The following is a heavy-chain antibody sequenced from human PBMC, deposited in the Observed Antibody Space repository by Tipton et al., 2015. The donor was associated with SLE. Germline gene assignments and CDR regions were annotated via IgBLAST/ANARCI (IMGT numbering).Heavy chain of an antibody. V-gene: IGHV4-4*07. CDR2: VYSSGSD. J-gene: IGHJ4*02. CDR3: ARGDVD. CDR1: GDTVTSYY. Sequence: TLSLTCSVSGDTVTSYYWSWFRQSTGRGLEWIGRVYSSGSDNYNPALLSRVTMSVDISKNQFFLTLRSVTAADTAVYFCARGDVDWGQGTLVTVSS. D-gene: IGHD5-24*01.